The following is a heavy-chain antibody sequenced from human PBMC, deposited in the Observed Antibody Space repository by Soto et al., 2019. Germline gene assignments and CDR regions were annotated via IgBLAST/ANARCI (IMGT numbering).Heavy chain of an antibody. J-gene: IGHJ6*02. CDR1: GFTFSSYG. Sequence: GGSLRLSCAASGFTFSSYGMHWVRQAPGKGLEWVAVISYDGSNKYYADSVKGRFTISRDNSKNTLYLQMNSLRAEDTAVYYCAKDLVVGGIVGATEVGYYYYGMDVLGQGTTVTVSS. V-gene: IGHV3-30*18. CDR2: ISYDGSNK. CDR3: AKDLVVGGIVGATEVGYYYYGMDV. D-gene: IGHD1-26*01.